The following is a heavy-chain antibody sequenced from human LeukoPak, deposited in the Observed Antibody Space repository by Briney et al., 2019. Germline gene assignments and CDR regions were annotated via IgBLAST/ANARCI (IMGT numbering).Heavy chain of an antibody. CDR1: GFTFFTYS. CDR3: AREDIYDSSGYFLDY. D-gene: IGHD3-22*01. V-gene: IGHV3-7*01. J-gene: IGHJ4*02. CDR2: IQQDGSEK. Sequence: GGSLRLSCAASGFTFFTYSMNWVRQAPGKGLEWVANIQQDGSEKYYVDSVKGRFTISRDNAKNSLYLQMNSLRAEDTAVYYCAREDIYDSSGYFLDYWGQGTLVTVSS.